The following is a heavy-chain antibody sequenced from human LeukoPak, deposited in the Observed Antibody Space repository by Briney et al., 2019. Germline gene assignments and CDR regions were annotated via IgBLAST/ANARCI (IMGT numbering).Heavy chain of an antibody. D-gene: IGHD2-2*01. J-gene: IGHJ4*02. CDR3: ARDPRYCSSTSCPGA. CDR1: GFTVSSNY. V-gene: IGHV3-53*04. CDR2: IYSGGST. Sequence: GGSLRLSCAASGFTVSSNYMSWVRQAPGKGPEWVSVIYSGGSTYYADSVKGRFTISRHNSKNTLYLQMDSLRAEDTAVYYCARDPRYCSSTSCPGAWGQGTLVTVSS.